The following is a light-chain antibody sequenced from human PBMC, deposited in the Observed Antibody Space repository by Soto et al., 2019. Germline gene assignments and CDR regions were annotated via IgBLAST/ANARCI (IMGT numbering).Light chain of an antibody. CDR2: EVS. Sequence: QSALTQPASVSGSPGQPITISCTGTSSDVGGYNYVSWYQQHPGKAPKLIIYEVSNRPSGVSNRFSGSKSDNTASLTISGLQAEDEADYYCSSYTSSNTYVFGTGTKVTVL. CDR3: SSYTSSNTYV. J-gene: IGLJ1*01. V-gene: IGLV2-14*01. CDR1: SSDVGGYNY.